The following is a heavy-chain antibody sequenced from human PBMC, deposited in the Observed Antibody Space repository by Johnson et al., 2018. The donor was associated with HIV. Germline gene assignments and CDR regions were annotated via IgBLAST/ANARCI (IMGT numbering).Heavy chain of an antibody. V-gene: IGHV3-30-3*01. CDR3: ARDRPIAPFDI. Sequence: QEQLVESGGGVVQPGRSLRLSCAASGFTFSSYAMHWVRQAPGKGLEWVAVISYDGSNKYYADSVKGIFNISRDNSKKTLYLQMNSLGVEDTAVYYCARDRPIAPFDIWGQGTMVTVSS. CDR2: ISYDGSNK. CDR1: GFTFSSYA. D-gene: IGHD3-22*01. J-gene: IGHJ3*02.